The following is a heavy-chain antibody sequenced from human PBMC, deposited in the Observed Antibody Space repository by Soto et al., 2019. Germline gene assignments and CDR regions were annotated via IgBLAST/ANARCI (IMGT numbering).Heavy chain of an antibody. V-gene: IGHV3-7*01. D-gene: IGHD1-26*01. CDR2: IKQDGSEK. CDR1: GFTFSSYG. CDR3: ARVVGATQMDFDY. J-gene: IGHJ4*02. Sequence: VQLVESGGGVVQPGRSLRLSCAASGFTFSSYGMHWVRQAPGKGLEWVANIKQDGSEKYYVDSVRGRFTMSRDNAKNSLYLQMNSLRAEDTAVYYCARVVGATQMDFDYWGQGTLVTVSS.